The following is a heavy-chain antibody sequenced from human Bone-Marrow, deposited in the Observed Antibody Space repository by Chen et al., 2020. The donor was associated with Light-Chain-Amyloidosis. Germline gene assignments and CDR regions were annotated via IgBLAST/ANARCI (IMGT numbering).Heavy chain of an antibody. J-gene: IGHJ4*02. CDR2: INRDGDGT. D-gene: IGHD3-10*01. CDR3: ARGLFGSGSALPLDF. CDR1: GFSFHDHW. V-gene: IGHV3-74*03. Sequence: EVQLVESGGALVPTGGSLRRSCTASGFSFHDHWMHWVRQAPGKGLEWVSRINRDGDGTTYADSVKGRVAISRENAKHRLYLQMNDLRAEDTATYYCARGLFGSGSALPLDFWGEGTLVTFSS.